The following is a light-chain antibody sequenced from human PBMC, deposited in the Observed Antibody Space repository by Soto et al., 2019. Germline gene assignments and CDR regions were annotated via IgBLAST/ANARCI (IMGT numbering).Light chain of an antibody. J-gene: IGLJ2*01. Sequence: SYELTQPPSVSVAPGQTARITCGGNNIGRKSVHWYQQKPGQAPVLVVYDDRDRPSGIPERFSGSNSGNTATLTISRVEAGDEADYYCQVWDSSSDHVGFGGGTKLTVL. CDR3: QVWDSSSDHVG. CDR1: NIGRKS. CDR2: DDR. V-gene: IGLV3-21*02.